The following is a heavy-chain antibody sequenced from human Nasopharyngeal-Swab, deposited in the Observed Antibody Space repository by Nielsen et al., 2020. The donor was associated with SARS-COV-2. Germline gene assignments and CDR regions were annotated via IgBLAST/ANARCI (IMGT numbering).Heavy chain of an antibody. CDR3: AGLPYSSTSYYALDS. CDR2: IDPSDSYT. Sequence: VRQAPGKGLQWMGRIDPSDSYTKYSPSFEGHVTFAADKSIGTVYLQWSSLRASDTAMYYCAGLPYSSTSYYALDSWGQGTLVTVSS. D-gene: IGHD2-2*01. J-gene: IGHJ5*01. V-gene: IGHV5-10-1*01.